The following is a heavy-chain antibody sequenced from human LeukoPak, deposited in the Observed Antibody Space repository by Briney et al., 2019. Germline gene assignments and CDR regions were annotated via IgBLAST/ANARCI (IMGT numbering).Heavy chain of an antibody. CDR2: ISAYNGNT. Sequence: ASVKVSCKASGYTFTIYGISGVRQAPGQGREWMGWISAYNGNTNYAQKLQGRVTMTTDTSTSTAYMELRSLRSDDTAVYYCARGNPGSGSFLFDYWGQGTLVTVSS. V-gene: IGHV1-18*01. CDR3: ARGNPGSGSFLFDY. D-gene: IGHD1-26*01. J-gene: IGHJ4*02. CDR1: GYTFTIYG.